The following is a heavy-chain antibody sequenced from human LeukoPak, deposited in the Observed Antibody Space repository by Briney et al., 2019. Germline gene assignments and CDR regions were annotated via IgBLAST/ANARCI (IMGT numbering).Heavy chain of an antibody. V-gene: IGHV3-30*03. J-gene: IGHJ4*02. CDR2: ISNDGVNK. Sequence: PGGSLRLSCAASGFIFSTYSMNWVRQAPGKGLEWVAIISNDGVNKFYADSVKGRFTISRDNSKNTLYLQMNTLRVDDTGVYYCARGRGQFLTGLIDFWGQGTLVTVSS. CDR3: ARGRGQFLTGLIDF. D-gene: IGHD3-9*01. CDR1: GFIFSTYS.